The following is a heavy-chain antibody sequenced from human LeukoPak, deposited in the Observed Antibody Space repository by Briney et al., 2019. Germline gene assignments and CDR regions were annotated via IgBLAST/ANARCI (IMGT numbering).Heavy chain of an antibody. CDR1: GFTFSSYG. D-gene: IGHD1-26*01. Sequence: PGGSLRLSCAASGFTFSSYGMHWVRQAPGKGLEWVSFIRYDGGNKYYADPVKGRFTISRDNSKNTLYLQMNSLRGEDTAVYYCAKWVGATTIDYWGQGTLVTASS. J-gene: IGHJ4*02. V-gene: IGHV3-30*02. CDR2: IRYDGGNK. CDR3: AKWVGATTIDY.